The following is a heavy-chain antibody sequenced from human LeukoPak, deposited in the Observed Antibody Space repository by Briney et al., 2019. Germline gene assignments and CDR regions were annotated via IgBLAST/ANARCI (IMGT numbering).Heavy chain of an antibody. J-gene: IGHJ4*01. CDR3: VSPVFINF. V-gene: IGHV3-64D*06. CDR1: GLPFSTLG. D-gene: IGHD1-14*01. CDR2: IGSDGDGT. Sequence: GGSLRLSCSASGLPFSTLGMHWVRQAPGKGLEHVSTIGSDGDGTYYADSVKDRFIISRDNSKNAVYLQMSSLRPEDTAVYYCVSPVFINFWGQGTLVTVSS.